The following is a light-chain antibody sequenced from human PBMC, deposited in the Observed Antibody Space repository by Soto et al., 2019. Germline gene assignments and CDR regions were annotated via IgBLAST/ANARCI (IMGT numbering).Light chain of an antibody. CDR3: QQYNNWPPGLT. CDR1: QSVSSN. V-gene: IGKV3-15*01. J-gene: IGKJ4*01. CDR2: GAS. Sequence: EIVMTQSPATLSLSPGERATLSCRASQSVSSNLAWYQQKPGQAPRLLIYGASTRATGIPARFSGSGSGTEFTLTISSLQSEDSAVYYCQQYNNWPPGLTFGGGTKVEIK.